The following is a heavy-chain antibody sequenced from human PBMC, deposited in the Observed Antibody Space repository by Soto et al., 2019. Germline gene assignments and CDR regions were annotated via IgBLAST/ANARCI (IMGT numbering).Heavy chain of an antibody. CDR3: ARGRGYSYGLFDY. Sequence: SETLSLTCAVYGGSFSGYYWSWIRQPPGKGLEWIGEINHSGSTNYNPSLKSRVTISVDTSKNQFSLKLSSVTAADTAVYYCARGRGYSYGLFDYWGQGTLVTVSS. CDR2: INHSGST. J-gene: IGHJ4*02. V-gene: IGHV4-34*01. D-gene: IGHD5-18*01. CDR1: GGSFSGYY.